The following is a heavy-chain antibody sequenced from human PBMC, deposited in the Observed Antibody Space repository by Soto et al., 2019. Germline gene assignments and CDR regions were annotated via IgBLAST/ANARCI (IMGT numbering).Heavy chain of an antibody. Sequence: PSETLSLTCAVSGGSISSSNWWSWVRQPPGKGLEWIGEIYHSGSTNYNPSLKSRVTISVDKSKNQFSLKLSSVTAADTAVYYCGRADGAYDGSNFDYWGQETLVTVSS. D-gene: IGHD5-12*01. CDR2: IYHSGST. J-gene: IGHJ4*02. CDR1: GGSISSSNW. CDR3: GRADGAYDGSNFDY. V-gene: IGHV4-4*02.